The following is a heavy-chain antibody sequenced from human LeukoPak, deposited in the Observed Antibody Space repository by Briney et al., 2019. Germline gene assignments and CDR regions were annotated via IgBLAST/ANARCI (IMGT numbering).Heavy chain of an antibody. V-gene: IGHV3-21*01. CDR2: ISSSSSYI. CDR3: ARATGGKMEDAFDI. CDR1: GFTFSSYS. J-gene: IGHJ3*02. D-gene: IGHD2-15*01. Sequence: GGSLRLSCAASGFTFSSYSMNWVRQAPGKGLEWVSSISSSSSYIYYADSVKGRFTISRDNAKNSLYLQMNSLRAEDTAVYYCARATGGKMEDAFDIWGQGTMVSVSS.